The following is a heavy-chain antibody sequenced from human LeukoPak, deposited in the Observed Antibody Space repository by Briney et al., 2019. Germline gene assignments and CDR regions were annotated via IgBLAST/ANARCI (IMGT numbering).Heavy chain of an antibody. CDR2: IRYDGGNK. V-gene: IGHV3-30*02. J-gene: IGHJ4*02. CDR3: ARLATHGDY. CDR1: GFIFSTYG. D-gene: IGHD5-24*01. Sequence: GGSLRLSCAASGFIFSTYGMHWVRQAPGKGLEWEAFIRYDGGNKYYSDSVKGRFTIFRDNSKNTLYLQMNSLRAEDTAVYYCARLATHGDYWGQGTLVTVSS.